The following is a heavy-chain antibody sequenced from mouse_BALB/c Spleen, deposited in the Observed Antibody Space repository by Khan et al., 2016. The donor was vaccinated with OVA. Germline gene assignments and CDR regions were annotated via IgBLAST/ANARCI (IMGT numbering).Heavy chain of an antibody. CDR1: GFTFSSYS. Sequence: EVELVESGGDLVKPGGSLKLSCAASGFTFSSYSMSWVRQTPDKRLEWVATISSGGDYTYYPDNVKGRFTISRDNAKNTLYLQMSSLKSEDTAMYFCANHLTGSLAYWGQGTLVTVSA. V-gene: IGHV5-6*01. J-gene: IGHJ3*01. CDR2: ISSGGDYT. D-gene: IGHD4-1*01. CDR3: ANHLTGSLAY.